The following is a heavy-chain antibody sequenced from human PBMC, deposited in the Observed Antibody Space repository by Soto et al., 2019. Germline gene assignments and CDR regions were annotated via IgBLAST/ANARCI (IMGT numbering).Heavy chain of an antibody. J-gene: IGHJ4*02. Sequence: SETLSLTCTVSGGSINNDDFYWSWIRQPPGEGLEWIGFIYYNGRTSYTPSLENRLAISLDTSKNQFSLKLSSVSAADTAVYYCARDRSSSPDYFDFWGPGTLVTVSS. D-gene: IGHD2-15*01. CDR2: IYYNGRT. CDR1: GGSINNDDFY. CDR3: ARDRSSSPDYFDF. V-gene: IGHV4-30-4*01.